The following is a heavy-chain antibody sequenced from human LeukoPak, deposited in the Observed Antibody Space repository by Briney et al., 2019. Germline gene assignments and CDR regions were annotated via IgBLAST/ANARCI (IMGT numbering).Heavy chain of an antibody. CDR2: INPNSGGT. Sequence: ASVKVSCKASGYTFTGYYMHWVRQAPGQGLEWMGWINPNSGGTNYAQKFQGRVTMTRDTSISTAYMELSRLRSDDTAVYYCTRRGVLRYFDWFAALGQGTLVTVSS. CDR1: GYTFTGYY. D-gene: IGHD3-9*01. J-gene: IGHJ5*02. CDR3: TRRGVLRYFDWFAA. V-gene: IGHV1-2*02.